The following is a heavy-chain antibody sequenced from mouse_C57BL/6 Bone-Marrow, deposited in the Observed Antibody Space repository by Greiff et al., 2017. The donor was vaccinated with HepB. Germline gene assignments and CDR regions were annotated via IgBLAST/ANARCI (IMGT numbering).Heavy chain of an antibody. CDR3: ARAPYYYVSSPYWYFEV. Sequence: EVQGVESGGGLVKPGGSLKLSCAASGFTFSSYAMSWVRQTPEKRLEWVATISDGGSYTYYPDNVKGRFTISRDNAKNNLYLQLSQLKSEDTAMYYCARAPYYYVSSPYWYFEVWGTGTAVTVSS. CDR2: ISDGGSYT. V-gene: IGHV5-4*01. CDR1: GFTFSSYA. D-gene: IGHD1-1*01. J-gene: IGHJ1*03.